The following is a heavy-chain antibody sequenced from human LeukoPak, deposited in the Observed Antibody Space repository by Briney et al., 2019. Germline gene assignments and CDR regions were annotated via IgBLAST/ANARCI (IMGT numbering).Heavy chain of an antibody. CDR3: STVGSRYYQYYFDY. Sequence: MTGGSLRLSCVASGLTFSHAWMTWVRQAPGKGLEWVGRIKSKTDGATTDYAAPVKGRFTISRDDSKNTLYLQMNSLKTEDTAVYYCSTVGSRYYQYYFDYWGQGTLVTVSS. CDR1: GLTFSHAW. V-gene: IGHV3-15*01. CDR2: IKSKTDGATT. D-gene: IGHD3-22*01. J-gene: IGHJ4*02.